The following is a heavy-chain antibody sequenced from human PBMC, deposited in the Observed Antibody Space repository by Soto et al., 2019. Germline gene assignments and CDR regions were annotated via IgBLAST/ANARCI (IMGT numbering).Heavy chain of an antibody. CDR3: ARKTDSGGDGGF. CDR2: IYSVGTA. D-gene: IGHD2-21*01. V-gene: IGHV3-53*02. Sequence: EVRLVETGGGLIKPGGSLRLSCAVSGFSVSDNYMYWVRQAPGKGLEWVSLIYSVGTARYADSVRGRFTISRDKSKNTLYLQMNSLREEDTAVYHCARKTDSGGDGGFWGQGTLVTVSS. CDR1: GFSVSDNY. J-gene: IGHJ4*02.